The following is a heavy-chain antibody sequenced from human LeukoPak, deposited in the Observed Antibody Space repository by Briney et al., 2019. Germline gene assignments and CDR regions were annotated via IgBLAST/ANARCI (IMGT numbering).Heavy chain of an antibody. Sequence: GGSLRLSCAASGFTFSNAWMSWVRQAPGKGLEWVGRIKSKTDGGTTDYAAPVKGRLTISRDDSKNTLYLQMNSLKTEDTAVYYCTTVSSEVRDFDYWGQGTLVTVSS. V-gene: IGHV3-15*01. J-gene: IGHJ4*02. CDR2: IKSKTDGGTT. CDR3: TTVSSEVRDFDY. CDR1: GFTFSNAW.